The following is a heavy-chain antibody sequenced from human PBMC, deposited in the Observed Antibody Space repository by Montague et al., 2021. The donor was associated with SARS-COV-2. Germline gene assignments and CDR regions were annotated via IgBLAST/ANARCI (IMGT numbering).Heavy chain of an antibody. V-gene: IGHV4-39*01. Sequence: SETLSLTCTVSGGSITSSAYYWSWIRQSPGKGLEWIGTIYYSGNTYSNPSLKSRVTISMDTSKSQVSLKINSVTAADTAVYFCASLGSPAYCGGDCYLRAYGMDVWGQGTRVTVSS. CDR2: IYYSGNT. CDR1: GGSITSSAYY. CDR3: ASLGSPAYCGGDCYLRAYGMDV. D-gene: IGHD2-21*02. J-gene: IGHJ6*02.